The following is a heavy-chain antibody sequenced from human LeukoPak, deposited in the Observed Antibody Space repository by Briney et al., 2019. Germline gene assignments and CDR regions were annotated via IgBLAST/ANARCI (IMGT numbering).Heavy chain of an antibody. CDR3: AREGDIVVVPTTSGFDY. D-gene: IGHD2-2*01. J-gene: IGHJ4*02. CDR1: GYTFTSYD. V-gene: IGHV1-2*02. Sequence: GASVKVSCKASGYTFTSYDINWVRQATGQGLEWMGWINPNSGGTNYAQKFQGRVTMTRDTSISTAYMELSRLRSDDTAVYYCAREGDIVVVPTTSGFDYWGQGTLVTVSS. CDR2: INPNSGGT.